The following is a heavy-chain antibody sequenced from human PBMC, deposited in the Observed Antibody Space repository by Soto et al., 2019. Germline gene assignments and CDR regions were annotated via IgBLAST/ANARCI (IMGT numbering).Heavy chain of an antibody. CDR1: GFTFSPYA. D-gene: IGHD4-17*01. Sequence: GGSLRLSCSASGFTFSPYAMHWVRQVPEKGLEYVSSIGSNGGPTYYADSVKGRFTISRDNSKNTLFLQMSSLRVEDTAGDYCGKGSDSGPSNFDYWGQGTLVTVSS. CDR3: GKGSDSGPSNFDY. V-gene: IGHV3-64D*08. J-gene: IGHJ4*02. CDR2: IGSNGGPT.